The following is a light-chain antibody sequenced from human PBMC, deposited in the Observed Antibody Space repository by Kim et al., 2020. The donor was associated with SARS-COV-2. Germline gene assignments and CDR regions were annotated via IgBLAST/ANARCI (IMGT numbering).Light chain of an antibody. CDR2: DSS. Sequence: VGDRVTISCRAIQRSSRWYAWYQQIPGKSPMLLIYDSSSLRSGVPSRFSGSGSATKFTLTISCLQPDDFATYSCQQYHGYSYTFDQETKVDIK. J-gene: IGKJ2*01. CDR3: QQYHGYSYT. V-gene: IGKV1-5*01. CDR1: QRSSRW.